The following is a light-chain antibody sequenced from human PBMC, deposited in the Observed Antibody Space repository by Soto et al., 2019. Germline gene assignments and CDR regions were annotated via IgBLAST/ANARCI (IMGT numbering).Light chain of an antibody. CDR3: QQYNSWPLT. Sequence: EIVMTQSPATLSVSRGEGATLSCRASQSVSSYLAWYQQKPGQAPRLLIYDASNRATGIPARISGSGSGTEFTLTISSLQSEDFAVYYCQQYNSWPLTFGGGTKVDIK. J-gene: IGKJ4*01. CDR1: QSVSSY. CDR2: DAS. V-gene: IGKV3D-15*01.